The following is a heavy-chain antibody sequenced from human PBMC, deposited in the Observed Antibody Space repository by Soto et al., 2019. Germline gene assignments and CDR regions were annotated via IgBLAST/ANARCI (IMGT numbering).Heavy chain of an antibody. V-gene: IGHV3-21*01. D-gene: IGHD6-13*01. CDR1: GFTFRSFT. CDR3: TRDASRDSSARGWYDP. J-gene: IGHJ5*02. Sequence: GGSLKLSCAASGFTFRSFTMNWVRQAPGKGLEWVSTISSNSAYIYYTDALRGRLTISRDNAKNSLHLQMDSLRAEDTAVYYCTRDASRDSSARGWYDPWGQGTLGTVSS. CDR2: ISSNSAYI.